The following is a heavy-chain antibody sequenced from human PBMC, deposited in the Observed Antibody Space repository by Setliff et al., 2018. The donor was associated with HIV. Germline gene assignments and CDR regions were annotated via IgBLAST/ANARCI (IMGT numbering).Heavy chain of an antibody. CDR2: IYTSGST. Sequence: PSETLSLTCTVSGGSISSYYWSWIRQPAGKGLEWIGRIYTSGSTKYNPSLKSRVTMSLDTSKNQFSLKLRSVTAADTAVYYCVRLFITDGITSSSFDLWGQGTVVTVSS. D-gene: IGHD3-9*01. V-gene: IGHV4-4*07. CDR3: VRLFITDGITSSSFDL. J-gene: IGHJ3*01. CDR1: GGSISSYY.